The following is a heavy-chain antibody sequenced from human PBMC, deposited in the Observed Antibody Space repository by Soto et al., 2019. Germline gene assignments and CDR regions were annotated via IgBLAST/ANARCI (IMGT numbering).Heavy chain of an antibody. V-gene: IGHV4-59*01. CDR2: IYYSGST. CDR3: ARDRYSNGWYDY. Sequence: PSETLSLTSIVSGGSISSYYWSWNRQSPGKGLEWIGYIYYSGSTKYNPSLKSRVTISVDTSNNQFSLKLSSVTAADTAVYYCARDRYSNGWYDYWGQGTLVTVSS. J-gene: IGHJ4*02. CDR1: GGSISSYY. D-gene: IGHD6-19*01.